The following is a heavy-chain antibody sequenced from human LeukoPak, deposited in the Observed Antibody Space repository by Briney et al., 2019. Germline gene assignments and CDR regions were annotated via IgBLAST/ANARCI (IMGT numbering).Heavy chain of an antibody. Sequence: PSETLSLTCTVSAGSSSSSSYYWGWIRQPPGKGREWIGSIYYRGSTYYNPSLKSRVTINVDTSKNQFSLKLSSVTAADTAVYYCARLSTVTTLHAFDIWGQGTMVTVSS. V-gene: IGHV4-39*01. CDR3: ARLSTVTTLHAFDI. J-gene: IGHJ3*02. CDR1: AGSSSSSSYY. D-gene: IGHD4-17*01. CDR2: IYYRGST.